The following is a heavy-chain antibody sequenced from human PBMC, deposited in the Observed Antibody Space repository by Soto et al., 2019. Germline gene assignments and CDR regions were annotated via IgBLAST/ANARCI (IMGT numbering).Heavy chain of an antibody. J-gene: IGHJ6*02. D-gene: IGHD3-22*01. V-gene: IGHV3-53*01. CDR3: AREIFYYDSSGYSLYGMDV. Sequence: GGSLRLSCAASGFTVSSNYMSWVRQAPGKGLEWVSVIYSGGSTYYADSVKGRFTISSDNSKNKLYLQMNSLRAEDTAVYYCAREIFYYDSSGYSLYGMDVWGQGTTVTVSS. CDR2: IYSGGST. CDR1: GFTVSSNY.